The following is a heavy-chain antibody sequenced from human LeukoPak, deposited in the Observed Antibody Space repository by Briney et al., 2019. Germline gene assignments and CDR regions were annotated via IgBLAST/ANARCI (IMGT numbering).Heavy chain of an antibody. V-gene: IGHV4-59*01. J-gene: IGHJ4*02. CDR1: GGSISSYY. CDR3: ARGRRDSYGPLYYFDY. CDR2: IYYSGST. Sequence: SETLSLTCTVSGGSISSYYWSWIRQPPGKGLEWIGYIYYSGSTNYNPPLKSRVTISVDTSKNQFSLKLSSVTAADTAVYYCARGRRDSYGPLYYFDYWGQGTLVTVSS. D-gene: IGHD5-18*01.